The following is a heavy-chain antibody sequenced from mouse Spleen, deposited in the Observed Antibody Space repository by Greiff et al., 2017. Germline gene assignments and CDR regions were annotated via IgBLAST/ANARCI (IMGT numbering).Heavy chain of an antibody. J-gene: IGHJ3*01. V-gene: IGHV1-53*01. CDR2: INPSNGGT. D-gene: IGHD2-1*01. CDR1: GYTFTSYW. Sequence: VQLQQSGTELVKPGASVKLSCKASGYTFTSYWMHWVKQRPGQGLEWIGNINPSNGGTNYNEKFKSKATLTVDKSSSTAYMQLSSLTSEDSAVYYCARGDYGNYAFAYWGQGTLVTVSA. CDR3: ARGDYGNYAFAY.